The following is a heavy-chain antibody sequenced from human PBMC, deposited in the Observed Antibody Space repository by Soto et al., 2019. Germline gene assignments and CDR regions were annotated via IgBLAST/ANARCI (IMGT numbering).Heavy chain of an antibody. CDR3: AKPPQTIMRPTRVLTHY. CDR1: GFTFGTYA. D-gene: IGHD1-1*01. Sequence: GPLRLSCAASGFTFGTYAMSWVRQTPGQGLEWVSIISGSGGSAYYADSVKGRFTISRDTSKNTLYLQMNSLRVEDTAVYYCAKPPQTIMRPTRVLTHYWGQATLVSVSS. J-gene: IGHJ4*02. CDR2: ISGSGGSA. V-gene: IGHV3-23*01.